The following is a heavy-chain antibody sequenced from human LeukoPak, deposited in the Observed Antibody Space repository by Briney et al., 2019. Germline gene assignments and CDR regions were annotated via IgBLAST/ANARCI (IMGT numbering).Heavy chain of an antibody. V-gene: IGHV3-48*01. D-gene: IGHD3-9*01. Sequence: GGSLRLSCAASGFTFSSYSMNWVRQAPGKGLEWVSYISSSSSTIYYADSVKGRFTISRDNAKNSLYLQMNSLRAEGTAVYYCARAQYYDILTGYYPFVYWGQGTLVTVSS. CDR2: ISSSSSTI. J-gene: IGHJ4*02. CDR1: GFTFSSYS. CDR3: ARAQYYDILTGYYPFVY.